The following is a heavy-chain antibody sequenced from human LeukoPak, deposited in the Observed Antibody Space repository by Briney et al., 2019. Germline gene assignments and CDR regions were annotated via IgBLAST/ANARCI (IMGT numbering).Heavy chain of an antibody. CDR3: ARASSESYSIDF. CDR2: ISAYNGNT. V-gene: IGHV1-18*01. D-gene: IGHD1-26*01. CDR1: GYTFSNYG. Sequence: ASVKVSCKASGYTFSNYGISWVRQAPGQGLEWIGWISAYNGNTNYAQEVQGRVTMTTATSTSTAYMELRSLRSDDTAVYYCARASSESYSIDFWGQGTLVTVSS. J-gene: IGHJ4*02.